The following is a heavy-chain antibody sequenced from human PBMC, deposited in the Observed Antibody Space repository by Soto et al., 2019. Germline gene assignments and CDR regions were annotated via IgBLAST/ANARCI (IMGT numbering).Heavy chain of an antibody. Sequence: QVQLQQWGAGLLKPSETLSLTCAVYGGSFSGYYWSWIRQPPGKGLEWIGEINHSGSTNYNTSLKSRVTISVETSKNQFSLKLSSVTAADTAVYYCARDDAGQWLDWGQGTLVTVSS. V-gene: IGHV4-34*01. D-gene: IGHD6-19*01. J-gene: IGHJ4*02. CDR3: ARDDAGQWLD. CDR2: INHSGST. CDR1: GGSFSGYY.